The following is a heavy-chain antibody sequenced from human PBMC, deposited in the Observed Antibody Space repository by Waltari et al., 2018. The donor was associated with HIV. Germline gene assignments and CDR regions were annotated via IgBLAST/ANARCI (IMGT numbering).Heavy chain of an antibody. CDR1: GFTFSNFG. CDR3: VRALGDY. CDR2: ISNDGSKK. J-gene: IGHJ4*02. D-gene: IGHD7-27*01. V-gene: IGHV3-30-3*01. Sequence: QVQLVESGGGGVQRGKSLRLSCAASGFTFSNFGMHWVRQAPGKGLEWVALISNDGSKKYYADSVKGRFTISRANSKNTLYLQMNSLRPDDTAVYYCVRALGDYWGQGTLVTISS.